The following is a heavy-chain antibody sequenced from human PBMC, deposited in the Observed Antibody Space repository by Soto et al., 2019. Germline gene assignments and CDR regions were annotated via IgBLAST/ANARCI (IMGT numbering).Heavy chain of an antibody. CDR2: IWSDGSSE. CDR1: GFTFRICG. V-gene: IGHV3-33*01. Sequence: GGSLRPSCQASGFTFRICGMHWVRQAPGKGLEWVAVIWSDGSSEFYADSVKGRFTISRDNSKNTLHLQMNSLRAEDTAVYYCARDYYDSSSYTYGLDGWGQGTTVTVAS. D-gene: IGHD3-22*01. CDR3: ARDYYDSSSYTYGLDG. J-gene: IGHJ6*02.